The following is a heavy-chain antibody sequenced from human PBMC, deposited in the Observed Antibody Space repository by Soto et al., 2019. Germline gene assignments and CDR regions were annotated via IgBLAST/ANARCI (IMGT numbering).Heavy chain of an antibody. Sequence: QVQLVESGGGLVKPGGSLRLSCAASGFTFSDYYMTWIRQAPGKGLEWVSHIRSSTSYLNYADSVKGRFTISRDNAKNSLYLHMNSLRAEDTAVYYCARYQRSVSTGGFDPWGQGSLVTVS. CDR3: ARYQRSVSTGGFDP. CDR2: IRSSTSYL. D-gene: IGHD2-2*01. V-gene: IGHV3-11*05. CDR1: GFTFSDYY. J-gene: IGHJ5*02.